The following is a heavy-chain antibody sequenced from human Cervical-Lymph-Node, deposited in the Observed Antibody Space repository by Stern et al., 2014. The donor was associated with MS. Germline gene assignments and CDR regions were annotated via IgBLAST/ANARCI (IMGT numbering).Heavy chain of an antibody. J-gene: IGHJ3*02. D-gene: IGHD2-15*01. CDR2: ISAYNGNT. CDR3: ARGLLGSENAFDI. V-gene: IGHV1-18*01. CDR1: GYTFTSYG. Sequence: VQLVESGAELKKPWASVQVSCQASGYTFTSYGISWVRQAPGPGLEWMGLISAYNGNTYYAQKLQGRVTMTTDTATSTAYMELRSLRSDDTAVYYCARGLLGSENAFDIWGQGTMVTVSS.